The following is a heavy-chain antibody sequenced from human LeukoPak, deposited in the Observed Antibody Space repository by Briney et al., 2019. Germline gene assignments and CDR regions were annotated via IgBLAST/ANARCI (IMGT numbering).Heavy chain of an antibody. V-gene: IGHV1-2*02. D-gene: IGHD1-26*01. CDR3: ARDGPGEKSNFDF. CDR2: IIPKSGGT. Sequence: ASVKVSCKASGYSFTDYYLRWVRQAPGQGLEWMGWIIPKSGGTKYAQKFQGRVTMTRDTSINTAYVELSRLRSDDTAVYYCARDGPGEKSNFDFWGQGTLVTVSS. J-gene: IGHJ4*02. CDR1: GYSFTDYY.